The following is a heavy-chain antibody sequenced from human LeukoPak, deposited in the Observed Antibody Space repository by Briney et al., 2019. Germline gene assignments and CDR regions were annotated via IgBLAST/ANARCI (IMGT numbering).Heavy chain of an antibody. CDR1: GYTFTGYY. V-gene: IGHV1-2*06. J-gene: IGHJ5*02. Sequence: GASVKVSCKAAGYTFTGYYMFWVRQAPGQGLEWMGRINPNSGGTNYAEKLQGRVTMTRDTSMSTVYMELSRLRSDDTAVYYRARGYCSGGSCYSVENWFDRWGQGTLVTVSS. CDR2: INPNSGGT. CDR3: ARGYCSGGSCYSVENWFDR. D-gene: IGHD2-15*01.